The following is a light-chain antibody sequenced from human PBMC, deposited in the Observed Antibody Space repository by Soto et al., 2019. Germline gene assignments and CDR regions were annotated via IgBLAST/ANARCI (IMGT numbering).Light chain of an antibody. V-gene: IGLV2-14*03. CDR1: SSDIGYYNY. Sequence: QSALTQPASVSGSPGQSITISCTGSSSDIGYYNYVSWYQHHPGKAPQLIIFNVVNRPSGVSNRFSGSKSGNTASLTIFGIQAEDEADYYCLSSTSTTMYVFGTGTKLTVL. CDR3: LSSTSTTMYV. J-gene: IGLJ1*01. CDR2: NVV.